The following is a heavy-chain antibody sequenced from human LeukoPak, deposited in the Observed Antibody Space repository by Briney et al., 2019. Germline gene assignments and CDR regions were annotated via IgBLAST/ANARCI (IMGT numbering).Heavy chain of an antibody. CDR3: ASYSYYDSSGLPI. CDR2: IYHTGST. J-gene: IGHJ3*02. CDR1: GYSISSGYY. V-gene: IGHV4-38-2*02. Sequence: PSETLSLTCTVSGYSISSGYYWAWIRQPPGKGLEWIGNIYHTGSTYYNPSLKSRVTISVDTSKNQFSLKLSSVTAADTAVYYCASYSYYDSSGLPIWGQGTMVTVSS. D-gene: IGHD3-22*01.